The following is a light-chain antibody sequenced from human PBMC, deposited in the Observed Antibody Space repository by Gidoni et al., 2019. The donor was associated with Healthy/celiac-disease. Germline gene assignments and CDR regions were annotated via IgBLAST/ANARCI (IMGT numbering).Light chain of an antibody. CDR2: AAS. Sequence: DIQMTQSPSSLSASVGDRITISCRTSQTIGSSLNWYQQKPGKAPKVLIRAASSLQSGVPSRFSGSGSGTYFTLTISSLQPEDLGTYYRQQTYFAPPFTFGPGTKVEI. V-gene: IGKV1-39*01. CDR1: QTIGSS. CDR3: QQTYFAPPFT. J-gene: IGKJ3*01.